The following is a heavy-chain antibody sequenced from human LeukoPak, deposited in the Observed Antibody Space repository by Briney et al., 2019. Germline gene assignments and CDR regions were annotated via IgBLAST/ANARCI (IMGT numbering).Heavy chain of an antibody. V-gene: IGHV3-15*01. J-gene: IGHJ4*02. D-gene: IGHD3-16*01. CDR2: IKSKTDDGTT. CDR3: TTLLGGVSDY. CDR1: GFTFSNAW. Sequence: GGSLRLSCAASGFTFSNAWMSWVRQAPGKGLEWVGRIKSKTDDGTTDYAAPVKGRFTISRDDSKNTLYLQMNSLKTEDTAVYYCTTLLGGVSDYWGQGTLVTVSS.